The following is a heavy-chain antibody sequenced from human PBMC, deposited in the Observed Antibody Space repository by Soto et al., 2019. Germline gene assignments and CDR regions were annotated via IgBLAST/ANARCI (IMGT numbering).Heavy chain of an antibody. CDR2: IKSKTDGGTT. Sequence: EVQLVESGGGLVKPGGSLRLSCAASGFTFSNAWMSWVRQAPGKGLEWVGRIKSKTDGGTTDYAAPVKGRFTISRDDSKNTLYLPMNSLKTEDTAVDYCTTDEPTHGMDVWGQGTTVTVSS. J-gene: IGHJ6*02. D-gene: IGHD4-17*01. CDR1: GFTFSNAW. CDR3: TTDEPTHGMDV. V-gene: IGHV3-15*01.